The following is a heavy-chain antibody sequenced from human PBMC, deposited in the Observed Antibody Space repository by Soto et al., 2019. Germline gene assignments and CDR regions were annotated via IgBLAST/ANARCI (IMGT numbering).Heavy chain of an antibody. CDR2: IMPIFGAA. CDR1: GGTVSSYA. Sequence: SVKVSCKASGGTVSSYAIGWVRQAPGQGVKWMRRIMPIFGAANYAQEFQGRVTISADKSRSTAYMELSSLRSEDTAVYYCARTYYYYSSGYYCFDCWGQGTLVTVSS. CDR3: ARTYYYYSSGYYCFDC. D-gene: IGHD3-22*01. V-gene: IGHV1-69*06. J-gene: IGHJ4*02.